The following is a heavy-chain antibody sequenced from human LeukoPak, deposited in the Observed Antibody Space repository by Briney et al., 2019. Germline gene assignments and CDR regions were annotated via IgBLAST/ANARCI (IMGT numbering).Heavy chain of an antibody. CDR2: FYYSGST. J-gene: IGHJ3*02. Sequence: SETLSLTCTVSGGSINSSSYYYRWIRQPPGKGLVRIGCFYYSGSTYYNPSLKSRVTISVDTSKNQFSLRLTSVTAADTAMYYCARMVYGGNSPSSAGAFDIWGQGTMVTVSS. CDR3: ARMVYGGNSPSSAGAFDI. D-gene: IGHD4-23*01. V-gene: IGHV4-39*07. CDR1: GGSINSSSYY.